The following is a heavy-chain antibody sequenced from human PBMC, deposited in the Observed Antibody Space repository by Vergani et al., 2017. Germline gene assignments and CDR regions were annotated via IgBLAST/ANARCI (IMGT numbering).Heavy chain of an antibody. CDR2: IVVGSGNT. CDR1: GFTFTSSA. D-gene: IGHD3-3*01. V-gene: IGHV1-58*02. Sequence: QLVQSGAEVKKPGSSVKVSCKASGFTFTSSAMQWVRQASGQRLEWIGWIVVGSGNTNYAQKFQERVTITRDMSTSTAYMELGCLRSEDTAVYYCAAYDFWSGYPEPAWFDPWGQGTLVTVSS. J-gene: IGHJ5*02. CDR3: AAYDFWSGYPEPAWFDP.